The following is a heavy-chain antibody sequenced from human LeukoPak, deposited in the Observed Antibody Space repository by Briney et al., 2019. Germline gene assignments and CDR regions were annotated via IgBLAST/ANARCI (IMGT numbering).Heavy chain of an antibody. J-gene: IGHJ4*02. CDR1: GFTFSSYG. D-gene: IGHD3-22*01. Sequence: PGGSLRLSCVVSGFTFSSYGIHWVRQAPGKGLEWVANIKQDGSEKYYVDSVKGRFTISRDNAKNSLYLQMNSLRAEDTAVYYCAKDPYYDSSGYYQLDYWGQGTLVTVSS. V-gene: IGHV3-7*01. CDR3: AKDPYYDSSGYYQLDY. CDR2: IKQDGSEK.